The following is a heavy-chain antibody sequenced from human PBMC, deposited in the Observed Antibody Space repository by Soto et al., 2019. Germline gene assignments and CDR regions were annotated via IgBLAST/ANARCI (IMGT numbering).Heavy chain of an antibody. J-gene: IGHJ5*02. Sequence: SETLSLTCAVYGGSFSGYYWSWIRQPPGKGLEWIGEINHSGSTNYNPSLKSRVTISVDTSKNQFSLKLSSVTAADTAVYYCARARHHYYDSSGYYWFDPWGQGTLVTVSS. CDR2: INHSGST. D-gene: IGHD3-22*01. CDR3: ARARHHYYDSSGYYWFDP. V-gene: IGHV4-34*01. CDR1: GGSFSGYY.